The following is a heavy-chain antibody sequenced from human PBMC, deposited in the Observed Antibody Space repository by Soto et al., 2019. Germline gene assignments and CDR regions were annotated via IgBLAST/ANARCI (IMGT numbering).Heavy chain of an antibody. CDR1: GFTVTSNY. CDR3: ARDSGMIRGSYGVDV. V-gene: IGHV3-53*01. D-gene: IGHD3-10*01. J-gene: IGHJ6*02. CDR2: IYRSGAT. Sequence: LYRAASGFTVTSNYMTLGREAPGKGLEWVSVIYRSGATYYPDSVRGRFTASRDYSHNTLYLQMDSLRVEDTAVYYCARDSGMIRGSYGVDVWGPGTTVTVSS.